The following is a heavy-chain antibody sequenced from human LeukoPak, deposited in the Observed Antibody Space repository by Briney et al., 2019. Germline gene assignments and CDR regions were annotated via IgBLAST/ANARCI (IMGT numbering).Heavy chain of an antibody. D-gene: IGHD1-26*01. CDR1: GFTLSSYG. J-gene: IGHJ4*02. CDR2: IRYDGSNK. Sequence: PGGSLRLSCAASGFTLSSYGMHWVRQAPGKGLEWVAFIRYDGSNKYYADSVKGRFTISRDNSKNTLYLQMNSLRAEDTAVYYCAKDPQKWERYFYYWGQGTLVTVSS. CDR3: AKDPQKWERYFYY. V-gene: IGHV3-30*02.